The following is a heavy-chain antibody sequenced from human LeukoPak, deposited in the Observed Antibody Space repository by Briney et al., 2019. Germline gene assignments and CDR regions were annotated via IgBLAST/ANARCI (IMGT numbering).Heavy chain of an antibody. CDR2: IKQDGSEK. CDR1: GFTFSNYW. CDR3: ARGYCSSTSCYDALDY. J-gene: IGHJ4*02. D-gene: IGHD2-2*01. Sequence: GGSLRLSCAASGFTFSNYWMSWVRQAPGKGLEWVANIKQDGSEKYYVDSVKGRFTISRDNAKNSLYLQMNSLRAEDTAVYYCARGYCSSTSCYDALDYWGQGTLVTVSS. V-gene: IGHV3-7*04.